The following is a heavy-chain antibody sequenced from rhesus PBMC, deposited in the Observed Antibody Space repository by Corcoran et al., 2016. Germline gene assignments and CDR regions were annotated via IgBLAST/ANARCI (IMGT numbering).Heavy chain of an antibody. D-gene: IGHD6-25*01. CDR2: IRGSSGTT. CDR3: ARSAATKHFDY. J-gene: IGHJ4*01. V-gene: IGHV4S11*01. CDR1: GGATTTYS. Sequence: QVQLQESGPEPVKPSETLSLTCAAPGGATTTYSWSRIRPPTGEGLEWMGYIRGSSGTTTYNPSLKSRVTLSVDTSKSQLSLKLSSVTAADTAVYFCARSAATKHFDYWGQGVLVTVSS.